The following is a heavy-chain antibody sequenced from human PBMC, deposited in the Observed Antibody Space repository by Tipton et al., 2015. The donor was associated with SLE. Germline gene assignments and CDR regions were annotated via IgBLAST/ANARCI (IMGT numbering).Heavy chain of an antibody. CDR3: ARQSGGDGYNNFDL. Sequence: QLVQSGAEVKKPGESLKISCRVSGYTFANFWISWVRQTPGKGLEWMGFIYPGDSDTKYSPSFEGQVTISADKSTSTAYVQWNSLKTSDSAMYYCARQSGGDGYNNFDLWGQGTLVTVSP. CDR1: GYTFANFW. V-gene: IGHV5-51*01. CDR2: IYPGDSDT. D-gene: IGHD5-24*01. J-gene: IGHJ4*02.